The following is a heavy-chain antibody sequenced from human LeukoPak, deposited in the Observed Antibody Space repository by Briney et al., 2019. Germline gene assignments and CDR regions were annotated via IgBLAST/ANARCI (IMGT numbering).Heavy chain of an antibody. J-gene: IGHJ5*02. Sequence: SETLSLTCTVSGGSIGSSSYYWGWIRQPPGKGLEWIGSIYYSGSTYYNPSLKSRVTISVDTSKNQFSLKLSSVTAADTAVYYCARDCDSSGYYWTGSPNWFDPWGQGTLVTVSS. CDR1: GGSIGSSSYY. CDR3: ARDCDSSGYYWTGSPNWFDP. V-gene: IGHV4-39*07. D-gene: IGHD3-22*01. CDR2: IYYSGST.